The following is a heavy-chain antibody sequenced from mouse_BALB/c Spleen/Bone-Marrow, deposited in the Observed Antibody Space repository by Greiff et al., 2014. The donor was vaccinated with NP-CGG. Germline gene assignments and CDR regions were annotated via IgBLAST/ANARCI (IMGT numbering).Heavy chain of an antibody. Sequence: VQLQQSGPHLVKPSQSLSLTCTVTDYSITSGYSWHWIRQFPGNKLEWMGYIHYSGSPNYNPSLKSRISITRDTSKNQFFLQLNSVTTEDTATCYCARDYYGWFAYWGQGTLVTVSA. CDR3: ARDYYGWFAY. J-gene: IGHJ3*01. V-gene: IGHV3-1*02. CDR2: IHYSGSP. D-gene: IGHD1-1*01. CDR1: DYSITSGYS.